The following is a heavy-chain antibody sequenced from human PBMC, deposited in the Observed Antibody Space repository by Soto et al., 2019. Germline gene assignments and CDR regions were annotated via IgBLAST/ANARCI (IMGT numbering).Heavy chain of an antibody. CDR1: GYTFTNYY. V-gene: IGHV1-46*01. CDR2: INTSSGST. J-gene: IGHJ2*01. Sequence: ASVKDSCKAYGYTFTNYYMHWVRQAPGQRLERMGKINTSSGSTSYAQKYKGKVTMTRDTSTSTVYMELSSLRSDDTAVYYCAKGGGNSVWYFDLWGRGTLVTVSS. D-gene: IGHD2-21*02. CDR3: AKGGGNSVWYFDL.